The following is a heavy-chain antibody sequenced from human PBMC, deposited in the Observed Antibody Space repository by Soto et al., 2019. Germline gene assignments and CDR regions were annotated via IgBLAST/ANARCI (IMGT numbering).Heavy chain of an antibody. D-gene: IGHD2-2*01. V-gene: IGHV1-18*01. CDR3: ARDCSTTSCYRYGMVV. CDR2: ISAYNGNT. Sequence: QVQLVQSGAEVKKPGASLKVSCKASGYTFASYGISWVRQAPGQGLEWMGWISAYNGNTNYAQKVQGRVTLTTDTSTSTAYMELMSLRSDDTAIYYCARDCSTTSCYRYGMVVWGQGTTVTVSS. CDR1: GYTFASYG. J-gene: IGHJ6*02.